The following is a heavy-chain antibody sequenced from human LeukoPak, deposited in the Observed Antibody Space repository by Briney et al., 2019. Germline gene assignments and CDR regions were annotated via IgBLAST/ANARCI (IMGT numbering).Heavy chain of an antibody. Sequence: SDTLSLTCTVSGAYIDSFYWICIRQPAGKGLEWIGRVHSSGSTNYIPSIKSRVTMSVDTSKNQFSLKLNTVTAADTAMYYCAREAVDYGSGCHDYWGQGILVTVSS. V-gene: IGHV4-4*07. CDR3: AREAVDYGSGCHDY. D-gene: IGHD3-10*01. CDR1: GAYIDSFY. J-gene: IGHJ4*02. CDR2: VHSSGST.